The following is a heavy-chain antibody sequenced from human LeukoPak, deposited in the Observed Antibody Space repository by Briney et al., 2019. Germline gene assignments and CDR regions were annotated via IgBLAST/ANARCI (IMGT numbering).Heavy chain of an antibody. J-gene: IGHJ4*02. V-gene: IGHV4-34*01. D-gene: IGHD5-18*01. CDR1: GGSFSGYY. CDR2: INHSGST. CDR3: ARGLDTAMYDY. Sequence: PSETLSPTCAVYGGSFSGYYWSWIRQPPGKGLEWIGEINHSGSTNYNPSLKSRVTISVDTSKNQFSLKLSSVTAADTAVYYCARGLDTAMYDYWGQGTLVTVSS.